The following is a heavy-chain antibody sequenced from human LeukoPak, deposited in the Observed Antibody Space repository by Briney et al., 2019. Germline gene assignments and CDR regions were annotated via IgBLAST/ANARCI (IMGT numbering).Heavy chain of an antibody. CDR1: GGSISSYY. CDR2: IYYSWST. CDR3: ARGEALLWFGDGLYFDY. Sequence: PSETLSLTCTVSGGSISSYYWSWIRQPPGKGLEWIGYIYYSWSTNYNPSLKSRVTISVDTSKNQFSLKLSSVTAADTAVYYCARGEALLWFGDGLYFDYWGQGTLVTVSS. D-gene: IGHD3-10*01. V-gene: IGHV4-59*01. J-gene: IGHJ4*02.